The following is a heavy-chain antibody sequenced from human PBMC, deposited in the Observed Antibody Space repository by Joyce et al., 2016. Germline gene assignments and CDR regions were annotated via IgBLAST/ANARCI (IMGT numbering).Heavy chain of an antibody. Sequence: EVQLVESGGGLIQPGGSLRLSCAASGLTLGINYMTWVRQAPGRGLEWVSTLYSDGNAYYAGSVEGRFTRSRDNSKNTLYLQMNSLRADDSAVYYCARASSVTFDFWSLDYWGRGTLVTVSS. CDR1: GLTLGINY. CDR3: ARASSVTFDFWSLDY. CDR2: LYSDGNA. D-gene: IGHD3-3*01. V-gene: IGHV3-53*01. J-gene: IGHJ4*02.